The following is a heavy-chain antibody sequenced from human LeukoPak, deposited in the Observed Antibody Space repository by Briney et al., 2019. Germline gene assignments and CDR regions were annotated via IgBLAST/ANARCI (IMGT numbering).Heavy chain of an antibody. CDR3: ARDDLDCSGGTCYPDDF. J-gene: IGHJ4*02. CDR1: GYTFSSYG. V-gene: IGHV1-18*01. Sequence: ASVKVSCKASGYTFSSYGISWVRQAPGQGLEWMGWISAYNGNIKYAQKFQGRVTMTTDTSTSTAYMELRSLRSDDTAMYFCARDDLDCSGGTCYPDDFWGQGTLVTVPS. D-gene: IGHD2-15*01. CDR2: ISAYNGNI.